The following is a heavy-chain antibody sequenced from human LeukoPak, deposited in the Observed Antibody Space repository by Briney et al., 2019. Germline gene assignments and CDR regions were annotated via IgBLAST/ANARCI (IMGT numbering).Heavy chain of an antibody. CDR2: INPNSGGT. V-gene: IGHV1-2*04. Sequence: ASVTVSYKACGYTFTDYYMHWVGQAPGQGGEWMGWINPNSGGTNYAQKFQGWVTITRDTSISTAYMELSRLRSDDTAVYYCAREGSGWSLRGGMDVWGQGTTVTVSS. J-gene: IGHJ6*02. CDR1: GYTFTDYY. CDR3: AREGSGWSLRGGMDV. D-gene: IGHD6-19*01.